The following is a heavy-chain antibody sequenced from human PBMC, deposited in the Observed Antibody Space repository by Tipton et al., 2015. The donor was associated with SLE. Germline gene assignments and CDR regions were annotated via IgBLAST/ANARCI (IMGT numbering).Heavy chain of an antibody. CDR1: GGSISSYY. CDR3: ARDTYDFWSGYYSY. V-gene: IGHV4-59*01. Sequence: TLSLTCTVSGGSISSYYWSWIRQPPGKGLEWIGYIYYSGSTNYNPSLKSRVTISVDTSKNQFSLKLSSVTAADTAVYYCARDTYDFWSGYYSYWGQGTLVTVSS. D-gene: IGHD3-3*01. J-gene: IGHJ4*02. CDR2: IYYSGST.